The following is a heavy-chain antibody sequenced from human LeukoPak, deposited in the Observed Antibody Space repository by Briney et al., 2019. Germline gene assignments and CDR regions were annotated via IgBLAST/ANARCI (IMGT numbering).Heavy chain of an antibody. CDR1: GGSISSSSYY. V-gene: IGHV4-39*07. CDR2: IYYSGST. D-gene: IGHD3-16*01. J-gene: IGHJ6*03. Sequence: SETLSLTCTVSGGSISSSSYYWGWIRQPPGKGLEWIGSIYYSGSTHYNPSLKRRVTISVDTTKNQFSLKVTSVPAADTAVYYCARVVGYDYYYYMDVWGKGTTVTVSS. CDR3: ARVVGYDYYYYMDV.